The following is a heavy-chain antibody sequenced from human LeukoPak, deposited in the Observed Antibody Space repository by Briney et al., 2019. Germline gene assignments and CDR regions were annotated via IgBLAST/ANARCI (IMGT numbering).Heavy chain of an antibody. J-gene: IGHJ4*02. CDR2: IIPILGIA. CDR3: AITMVRGVRDV. CDR1: GGTFSSYA. V-gene: IGHV1-69*04. Sequence: SVKVSCKASGGTFSSYAISWVRQAPEQGLEWMGRIIPILGIANYAQKFQGRVTITADKSTSTAYMELGSLRSEDTAVYYCAITMVRGVRDVWGQGTLVTVSS. D-gene: IGHD3-10*01.